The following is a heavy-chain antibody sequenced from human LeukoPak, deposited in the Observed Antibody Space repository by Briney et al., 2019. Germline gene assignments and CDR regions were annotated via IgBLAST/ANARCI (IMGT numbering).Heavy chain of an antibody. Sequence: VSVKVSCKASGYSFSYFGINWVRQAPGQGLEWIGWINCYNGNTNYAQKSEGRLTLTTDTATRTVYMELRNLRYDDTAVYYCARSLDAAAGLANFDYWGQGTRVTVSS. CDR2: INCYNGNT. D-gene: IGHD6-25*01. J-gene: IGHJ4*02. CDR1: GYSFSYFG. CDR3: ARSLDAAAGLANFDY. V-gene: IGHV1-18*01.